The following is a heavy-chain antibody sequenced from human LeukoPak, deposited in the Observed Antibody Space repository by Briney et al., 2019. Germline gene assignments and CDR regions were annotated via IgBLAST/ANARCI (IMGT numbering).Heavy chain of an antibody. V-gene: IGHV4-39*01. J-gene: IGHJ4*02. CDR2: IYYSGST. Sequence: MSSETLSLTCTVSGGSIISSSYYWGWIRQPPGKGLERIGSIYYSGSTYYNPSLKSRVTISVDTSKNQFSLKLSSVTAADTAVYYCARTREDIVLMVYARPEFDYWGQGTLVTVSS. D-gene: IGHD2-8*01. CDR3: ARTREDIVLMVYARPEFDY. CDR1: GGSIISSSYY.